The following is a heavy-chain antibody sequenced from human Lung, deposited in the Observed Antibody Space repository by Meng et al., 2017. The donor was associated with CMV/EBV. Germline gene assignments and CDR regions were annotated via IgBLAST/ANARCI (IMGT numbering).Heavy chain of an antibody. Sequence: SCAASGFTFNSYWMSWVRQAPGEGLEWVGNIKHDGSETHYLDSVKGRFTISRDNAKKSMYLQMNSLRVDDTAVYFCATGSGDYGAWGQGTLVTVSS. D-gene: IGHD3-10*01. CDR2: IKHDGSET. CDR1: GFTFNSYW. CDR3: ATGSGDYGA. J-gene: IGHJ5*02. V-gene: IGHV3-7*01.